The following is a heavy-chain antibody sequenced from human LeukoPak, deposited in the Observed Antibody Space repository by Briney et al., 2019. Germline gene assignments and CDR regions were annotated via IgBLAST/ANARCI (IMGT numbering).Heavy chain of an antibody. CDR2: IYYSGST. CDR1: GESFSGYY. J-gene: IGHJ6*03. D-gene: IGHD3-3*01. Sequence: LETLSLTCAVYGESFSGYYWSWIRQPPGKGLEWIGSIYYSGSTYYNPSLKSRVTISVDTSKNQFSLKLSSVTAADTAVYYCARETDFWSGYYSFGPTPYYMDVWGKGTTVTVSS. CDR3: ARETDFWSGYYSFGPTPYYMDV. V-gene: IGHV4-34*01.